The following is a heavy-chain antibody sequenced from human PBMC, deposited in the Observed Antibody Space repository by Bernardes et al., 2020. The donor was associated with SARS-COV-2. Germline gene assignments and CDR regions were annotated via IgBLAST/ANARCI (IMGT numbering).Heavy chain of an antibody. CDR3: ARRTWSTSPFDP. V-gene: IGHV4-39*01. Sequence: SETLSLTCTVSGGSISSSSYYWGWIRQPPGKGLEWIGSIYYRGGTDYNPSLQSRVTISIDTSNNQFSLKLSSVTAADTAVYYCARRTWSTSPFDPWGQGTLVTVSS. D-gene: IGHD2-2*01. J-gene: IGHJ5*02. CDR1: GGSISSSSYY. CDR2: IYYRGGT.